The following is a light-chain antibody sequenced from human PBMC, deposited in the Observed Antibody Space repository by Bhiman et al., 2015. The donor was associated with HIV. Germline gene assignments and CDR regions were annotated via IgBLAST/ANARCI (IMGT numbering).Light chain of an antibody. V-gene: IGLV1-40*01. Sequence: SVLTQPPSVSGAPGQKVTISCTGSGSDIGTDFDVHWYQYLPGEVPRLLIYETINRPSGVPARFSGSRSGTSASLAITGLQAEDEADYYCQSYDSTLSGFYVFGTGTKVTVL. CDR3: QSYDSTLSGFYV. CDR1: GSDIGTDFD. J-gene: IGLJ1*01. CDR2: ETI.